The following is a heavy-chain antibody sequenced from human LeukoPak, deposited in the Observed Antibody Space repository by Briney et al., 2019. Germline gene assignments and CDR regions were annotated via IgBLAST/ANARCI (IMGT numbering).Heavy chain of an antibody. CDR1: GFTFSNAW. CDR3: AKDTARGYTYGPDY. J-gene: IGHJ4*02. V-gene: IGHV3-23*01. D-gene: IGHD5-18*01. Sequence: GGSLRLSCAASGFTFSNAWMSWVRQAPGKGLEWVSGISGSGGSTYYADSVKGRFTISRDNSKNTVFLQMNSLRAEDTAVYYCAKDTARGYTYGPDYWGQGTLLTVSS. CDR2: ISGSGGST.